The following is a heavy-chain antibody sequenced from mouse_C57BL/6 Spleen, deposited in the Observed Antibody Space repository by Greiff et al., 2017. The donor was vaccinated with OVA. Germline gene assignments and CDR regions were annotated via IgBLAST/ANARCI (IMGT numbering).Heavy chain of an antibody. CDR3: ARYYYGSSYGNFDY. J-gene: IGHJ2*01. CDR2: IYPRSGNT. Sequence: VQLQQSGAELARPGASVKLSCKASGYTFTSYGISWVKQRTGQGLEWIGEIYPRSGNTYYNEKFKGKATLTADKSSSTAYMELRSLTSEDSAVYFCARYYYGSSYGNFDYWGQGTTLTVSS. CDR1: GYTFTSYG. V-gene: IGHV1-81*01. D-gene: IGHD1-1*01.